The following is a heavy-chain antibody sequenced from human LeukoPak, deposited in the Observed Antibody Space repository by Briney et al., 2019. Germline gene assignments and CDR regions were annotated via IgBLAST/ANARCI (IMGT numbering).Heavy chain of an antibody. J-gene: IGHJ4*02. V-gene: IGHV3-30-3*01. D-gene: IGHD5-24*01. CDR3: VRNLATIRHYFDY. CDR1: GYTLTELS. Sequence: SCKVSGYTLTELSMHWVRQAPGKGLEWMAVISYDGSNKYYADSVKGRLTISRDNSKNTVYLQMNSLRAEDTAVYYCVRNLATIRHYFDYWGQGTLVTVSS. CDR2: ISYDGSNK.